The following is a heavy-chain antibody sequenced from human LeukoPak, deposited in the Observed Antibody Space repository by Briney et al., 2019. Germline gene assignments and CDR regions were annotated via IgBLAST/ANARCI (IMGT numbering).Heavy chain of an antibody. CDR1: GGSISSSSYY. V-gene: IGHV4-39*01. D-gene: IGHD2-2*01. Sequence: SETLSLTCTVSGGSISSSSYYWGWIRQPPGKGLEWIGRIYYSGRTYCNPSLKSRVTTSVDTSKNQFSLKLSSVTAADTAVYYCARQVTGYCSSTSCHSDFWGQGTLVTVSS. CDR3: ARQVTGYCSSTSCHSDF. J-gene: IGHJ4*02. CDR2: IYYSGRT.